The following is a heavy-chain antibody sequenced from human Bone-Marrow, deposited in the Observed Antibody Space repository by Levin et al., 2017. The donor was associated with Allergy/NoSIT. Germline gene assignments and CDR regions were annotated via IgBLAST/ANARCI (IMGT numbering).Heavy chain of an antibody. D-gene: IGHD1-14*01. Sequence: QTLSLTCTFSGFSFSTGEMRVAWIRQPPGKALEWLARIDWDDDKFYSSSLKTRLTISKDTSKNQVVLTMTNMDPVDTATYYCARIADHFGSVLAFDVWGQGTVVTVSS. V-gene: IGHV2-70*04. CDR3: ARIADHFGSVLAFDV. CDR1: GFSFSTGEMR. CDR2: IDWDDDK. J-gene: IGHJ3*01.